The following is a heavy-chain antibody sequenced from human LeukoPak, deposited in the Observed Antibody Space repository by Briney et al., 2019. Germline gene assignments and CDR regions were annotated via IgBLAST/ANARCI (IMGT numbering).Heavy chain of an antibody. V-gene: IGHV3-33*01. D-gene: IGHD3-10*01. CDR3: AREAKESYGMDV. CDR1: GFTFSSYG. J-gene: IGHJ6*02. Sequence: GGSLRLSCAASGFTFSSYGMHWVRQAPGKGLEWVAVIWYDGSNKYYADSVKGRFAISRDNAKNSLYLQMNSLTAEDTAVYYCAREAKESYGMDVWGQGTTVTVSS. CDR2: IWYDGSNK.